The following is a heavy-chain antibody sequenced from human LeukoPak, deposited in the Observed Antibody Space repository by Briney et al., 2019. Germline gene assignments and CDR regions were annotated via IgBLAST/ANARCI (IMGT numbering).Heavy chain of an antibody. J-gene: IGHJ6*02. Sequence: QPGRSLRLSCAASGFSFSTYGLHWVRQAPGKGLEWVAVISYDGSNTYYTDSVRGRFTISRDNSKNTLYLQMNSLRAEDTAVYYCAKSTAYSISMIVVIKPMDAWGQGTTVTVSS. CDR1: GFSFSTYG. D-gene: IGHD3-22*01. V-gene: IGHV3-30*18. CDR2: ISYDGSNT. CDR3: AKSTAYSISMIVVIKPMDA.